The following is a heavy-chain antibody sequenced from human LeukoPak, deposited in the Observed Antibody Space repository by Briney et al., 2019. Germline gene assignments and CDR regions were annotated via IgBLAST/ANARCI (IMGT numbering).Heavy chain of an antibody. CDR1: GGSISSGSYY. CDR3: ARMFRAHYYDSSGVFDY. CDR2: IYTSGST. V-gene: IGHV4-61*02. D-gene: IGHD3-22*01. J-gene: IGHJ4*02. Sequence: SETLSLTCAVSGGSISSGSYYWSWMRQPAGKGLEWIGRIYTSGSTNYNPSLKSRVTISIDTSKNQFSLKLSSVTAADTAVYYCARMFRAHYYDSSGVFDYWGQGTLVTVSS.